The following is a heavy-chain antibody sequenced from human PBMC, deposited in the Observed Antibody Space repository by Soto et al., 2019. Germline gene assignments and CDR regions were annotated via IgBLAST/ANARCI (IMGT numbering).Heavy chain of an antibody. D-gene: IGHD7-27*01. CDR3: ARTGDYLADY. J-gene: IGHJ4*02. CDR1: GDSVSSKSAA. Sequence: PSQTLSLTCAISGDSVSSKSAAWDWIRQSPSRGLEWLGRTYYRSKWSSNYAVAVKSRITINPDTSKNEFSLQLRSVTPDDTAMYYCARTGDYLADYWGQGTLVTVSS. CDR2: TYYRSKWSS. V-gene: IGHV6-1*01.